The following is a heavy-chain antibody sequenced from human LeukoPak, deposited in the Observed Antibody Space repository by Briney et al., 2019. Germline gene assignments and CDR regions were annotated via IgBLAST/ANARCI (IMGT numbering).Heavy chain of an antibody. D-gene: IGHD2-15*01. CDR1: GGTFSSYA. CDR3: ARGALVAASLDNWFDP. CDR2: IIPIFGTA. V-gene: IGHV1-69*13. Sequence: SVKVSCKASGGTFSSYAISWVRQAPGQGLEWMGGIIPIFGTANYAQKFQGRVTITADESTSTAYMELSSLRSEDTAVYYCARGALVAASLDNWFDPWGQGTLVTVSS. J-gene: IGHJ5*02.